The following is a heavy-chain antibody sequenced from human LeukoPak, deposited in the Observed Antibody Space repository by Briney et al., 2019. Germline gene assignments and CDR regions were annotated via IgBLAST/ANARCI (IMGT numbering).Heavy chain of an antibody. CDR2: INHGGSS. Sequence: SETLSLTCAVYGGSFSGCYWSWIRQPPGKGLEWIGDINHGGSSNYNPSLRSRVTISIDTSKKQFSLKLSSVNAADTAVYYCARRPPYSSGYYPRDRALATDFDFWGQGTLVTVSS. J-gene: IGHJ4*02. CDR1: GGSFSGCY. CDR3: ARRPPYSSGYYPRDRALATDFDF. V-gene: IGHV4-34*01. D-gene: IGHD3-22*01.